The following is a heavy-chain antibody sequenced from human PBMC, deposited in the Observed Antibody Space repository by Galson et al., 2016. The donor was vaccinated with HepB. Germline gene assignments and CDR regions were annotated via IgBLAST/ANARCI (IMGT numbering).Heavy chain of an antibody. CDR1: GSTFTSYN. CDR2: INPSGGST. J-gene: IGHJ5*01. V-gene: IGHV1-46*01. D-gene: IGHD6-25*01. Sequence: SVKVSCKASGSTFTSYNVHWVRQAPGQGLEWMGIINPSGGSTSYAQKFQGRVTLTRDTSTSTVYMELSSLKSDDTALYYCSTGGGYNWFDPWGQGTMVTVSS. CDR3: STGGGYNWFDP.